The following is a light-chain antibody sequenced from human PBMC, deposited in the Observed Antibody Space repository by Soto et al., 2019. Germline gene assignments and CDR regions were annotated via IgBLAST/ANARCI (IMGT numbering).Light chain of an antibody. CDR2: DAS. CDR3: QQYNSYWT. V-gene: IGKV1-5*01. J-gene: IGKJ1*01. Sequence: DIQMTQSPSTLSASVGDRVTITCRASQSISSWLAWYQQKPGKAPKLLIYDASSLESGVPSRFSGSGSGTDFTITISSLQPDDFATDYCQQYNSYWTFGQGTKVEIK. CDR1: QSISSW.